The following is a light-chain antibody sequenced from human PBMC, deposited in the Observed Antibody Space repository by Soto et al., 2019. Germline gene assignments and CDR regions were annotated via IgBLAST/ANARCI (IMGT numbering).Light chain of an antibody. V-gene: IGKV3D-20*02. Sequence: EIVLTQSPGTLSLSPGERATLSCRASQSVSSDYLAWYQQKAGQAPRLLIYGASSRATGIPDRFSGSGSGTDFTLTISSLEPEDFAVYYCLQRSDWRTFGRGTKVDIK. CDR2: GAS. J-gene: IGKJ1*01. CDR3: LQRSDWRT. CDR1: QSVSSDY.